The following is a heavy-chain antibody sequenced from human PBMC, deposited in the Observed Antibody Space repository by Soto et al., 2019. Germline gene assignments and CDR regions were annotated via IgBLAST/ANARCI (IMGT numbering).Heavy chain of an antibody. Sequence: QVQLVQSGAEVKKPGASVKVSCTASGYTFSDHDSNWVRQASGQGPEWLGWMNPHSGDTDYAQNFQGRVTMTRDTAKRTAYMELSSLRSEDTAVYYCARVGGNWNDDDFDYWGQGTLVTVSS. CDR3: ARVGGNWNDDDFDY. D-gene: IGHD1-1*01. CDR1: GYTFSDHD. CDR2: MNPHSGDT. J-gene: IGHJ4*02. V-gene: IGHV1-8*01.